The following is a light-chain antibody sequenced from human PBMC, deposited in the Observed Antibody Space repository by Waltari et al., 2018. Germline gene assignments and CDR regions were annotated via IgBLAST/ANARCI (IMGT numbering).Light chain of an antibody. Sequence: QSALTQPASVSGSPGQSITISCTGTSSDVGGYKYVSWYQQHPGKAPKLMIYDVSNRPSGVSNRCSGAKSGHTASLTISGLQAEDEADYYCSSYTSSSTLAVVFGGGTKLTVL. CDR1: SSDVGGYKY. J-gene: IGLJ2*01. CDR2: DVS. CDR3: SSYTSSSTLAVV. V-gene: IGLV2-14*03.